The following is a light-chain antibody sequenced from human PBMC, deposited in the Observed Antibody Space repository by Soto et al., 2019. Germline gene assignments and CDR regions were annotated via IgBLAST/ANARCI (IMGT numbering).Light chain of an antibody. CDR1: SSDVGSYTL. CDR2: EGS. V-gene: IGLV2-23*03. Sequence: QSALTQPASVSGSPGQSITISCTGTSSDVGSYTLISWYQQNPGKAPKLMIYEGSKRPSGVSNRFSGSKSGNTASLTISGLQDEDEADYYCCSYAHSSAFSVVFGGGTKLTVL. CDR3: CSYAHSSAFSVV. J-gene: IGLJ2*01.